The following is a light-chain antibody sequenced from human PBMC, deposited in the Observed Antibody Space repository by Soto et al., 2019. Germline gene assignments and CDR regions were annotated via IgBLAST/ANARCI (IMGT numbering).Light chain of an antibody. V-gene: IGLV2-14*01. CDR2: DVS. J-gene: IGLJ1*01. Sequence: SQAGYVSGSPGPPNTKSCNGTSIDVGGYNYVSWYQQHPGKAPKLMIYDVSNRPSGVSNRFSGSKSGNTASLTISGLQAEDEADYYCSSYTSSSTLYVFGPGTKVTVL. CDR1: SIDVGGYNY. CDR3: SSYTSSSTLYV.